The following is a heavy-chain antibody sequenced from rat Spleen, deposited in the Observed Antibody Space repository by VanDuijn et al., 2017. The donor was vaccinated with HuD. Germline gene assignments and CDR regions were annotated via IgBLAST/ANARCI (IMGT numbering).Heavy chain of an antibody. J-gene: IGHJ2*01. Sequence: EVQLVESGGGLVQPGRSLKLSCAASGFTFSNYGMHWIRQAPGKGLEWVATISYGDSSGHSSTYYRDSVKGRFTISRDNAKSTLSLQMDSLRSEDTATYYCARRHYGYTDYFDYWGQGVMVTVSS. CDR2: ISYGDSSGHSST. D-gene: IGHD1-9*01. CDR1: GFTFSNYG. CDR3: ARRHYGYTDYFDY. V-gene: IGHV5-29*01.